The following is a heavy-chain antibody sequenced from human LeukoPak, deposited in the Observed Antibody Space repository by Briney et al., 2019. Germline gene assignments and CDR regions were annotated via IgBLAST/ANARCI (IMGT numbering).Heavy chain of an antibody. V-gene: IGHV3-66*01. J-gene: IGHJ5*02. CDR2: IYSGGST. CDR1: GFTVSSNY. D-gene: IGHD3-16*02. Sequence: GGSLRLSCAASGFTVSSNYMSWVRQAPGKGLEWVSVIYSGGSTYYADSVKGRFTISRDNSKNTLYLQMNSLRAEDTAVYYCARESGSLSNWFDPWGQGTLVTVSS. CDR3: ARESGSLSNWFDP.